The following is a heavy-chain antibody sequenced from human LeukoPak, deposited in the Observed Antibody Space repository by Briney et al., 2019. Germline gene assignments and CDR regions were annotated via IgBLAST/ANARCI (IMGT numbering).Heavy chain of an antibody. CDR2: TSGSGGTI. Sequence: GGSLRLSCAASEFTFSSYEMNWVRPAPGKGLEWVSYTSGSGGTIYYADSVKGRFTISRDNAKNSLYLQMNSLRAGDTAVYYCARPHYYYDSSGFFYWGQGTLVTVSS. V-gene: IGHV3-48*03. CDR1: EFTFSSYE. CDR3: ARPHYYYDSSGFFY. D-gene: IGHD3-22*01. J-gene: IGHJ4*02.